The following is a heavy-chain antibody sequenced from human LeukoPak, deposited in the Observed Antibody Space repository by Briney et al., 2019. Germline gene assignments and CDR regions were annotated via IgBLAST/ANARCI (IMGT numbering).Heavy chain of an antibody. CDR3: ARLRRSYYYDSSGYYQDDY. Sequence: GGSLRLSCAASGFTFSNYWMHWVRQAPGKGLVWVSRINSGGSSTSYADSVKGRFTLSRDNAKNTLYLQMYSLRAEDTAVYYCARLRRSYYYDSSGYYQDDYWGQGTLVTVSS. J-gene: IGHJ4*02. CDR2: INSGGSST. V-gene: IGHV3-74*01. D-gene: IGHD3-22*01. CDR1: GFTFSNYW.